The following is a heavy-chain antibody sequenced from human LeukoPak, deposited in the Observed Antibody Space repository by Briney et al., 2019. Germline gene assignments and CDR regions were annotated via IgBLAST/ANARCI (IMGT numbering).Heavy chain of an antibody. V-gene: IGHV3-74*03. CDR3: ARDVYGLGDS. CDR1: GFIFSDYW. Sequence: GGSLRLSCAASGFIFSDYWMHWVRHTPEKGLMWVSKVNSDGRAPQYAESVKGRFTISRDNAKNTLYLQMNSLRAEDTAVYYCARDVYGLGDSSGQGALVTVSS. D-gene: IGHD2-8*01. CDR2: VNSDGRAP. J-gene: IGHJ4*02.